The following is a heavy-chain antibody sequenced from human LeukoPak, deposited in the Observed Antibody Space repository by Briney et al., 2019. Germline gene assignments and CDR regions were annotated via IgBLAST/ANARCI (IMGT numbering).Heavy chain of an antibody. CDR3: AKDLITVVRGVLRPNWFDP. Sequence: GGSLRLSCAASGFTFSSYAMSWVRQAPGKGLEWVSAISGSGGSTYYADSVKGRFTISRDNSKYTLYLQMNRMRAEDTAVYYCAKDLITVVRGVLRPNWFDPWGQGTLVTVSS. CDR2: ISGSGGST. D-gene: IGHD3-10*01. V-gene: IGHV3-23*01. CDR1: GFTFSSYA. J-gene: IGHJ5*02.